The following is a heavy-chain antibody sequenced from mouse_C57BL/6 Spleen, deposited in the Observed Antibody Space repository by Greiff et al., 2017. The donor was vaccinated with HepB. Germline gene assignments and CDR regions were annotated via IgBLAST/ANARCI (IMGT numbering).Heavy chain of an antibody. CDR1: GYTFTSYW. CDR3: AREAIRGELFDY. D-gene: IGHD1-1*01. CDR2: IHPNSGST. Sequence: QLQLQQPGAELVKPGASVKLSCKASGYTFTSYWMHWVKQRPGQGLEWIGMIHPNSGSTNYNEKFKSKATLTVDKSSSTAYMQLSSLTSEDSAVYYCAREAIRGELFDYWGQGTTLTVSS. V-gene: IGHV1-64*01. J-gene: IGHJ2*01.